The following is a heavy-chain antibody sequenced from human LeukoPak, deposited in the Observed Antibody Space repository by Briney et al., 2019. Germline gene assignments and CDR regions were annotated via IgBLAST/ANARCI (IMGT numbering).Heavy chain of an antibody. J-gene: IGHJ4*02. Sequence: SGGSLRLSCAASGFTFSSYAMSWVRQAPGKGLEWVSAISGGGGSTYYADSVKGRFTISRDNSKNTLYLQMNSLRAEDTAVYYCAKSPAPYCGGDCYLDYWGQGTLVTVSS. CDR3: AKSPAPYCGGDCYLDY. CDR2: ISGGGGST. V-gene: IGHV3-23*01. D-gene: IGHD2-21*01. CDR1: GFTFSSYA.